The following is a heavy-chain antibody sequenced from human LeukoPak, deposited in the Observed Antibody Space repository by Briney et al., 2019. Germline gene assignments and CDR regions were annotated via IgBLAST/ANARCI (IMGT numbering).Heavy chain of an antibody. Sequence: PGGSLRLSCAASGFTVSSNYMSWVRQAPGKGLEWVSVIYSGGSTYYADSVKGRFTISRDNSKNTLYLQMNSLGAEDTAVYYCARVDYGDYGFDYWGQGTLVTVSS. CDR3: ARVDYGDYGFDY. J-gene: IGHJ4*02. CDR2: IYSGGST. V-gene: IGHV3-66*01. D-gene: IGHD4-17*01. CDR1: GFTVSSNY.